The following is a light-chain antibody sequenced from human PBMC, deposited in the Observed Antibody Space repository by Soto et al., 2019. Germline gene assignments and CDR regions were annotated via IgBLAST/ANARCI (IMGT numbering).Light chain of an antibody. V-gene: IGKV3-15*01. J-gene: IGKJ2*01. CDR2: GGS. CDR3: QHYNNWPPYT. Sequence: EVVMTQSPATLSVSPGERATLSCRASPSVSSNLAWYQQKPGQAPRLLIYGGSTRATGIPARFSGSGSGIEFILTISSLQSADFAAYYCQHYNNWPPYTFGQGTKLAIK. CDR1: PSVSSN.